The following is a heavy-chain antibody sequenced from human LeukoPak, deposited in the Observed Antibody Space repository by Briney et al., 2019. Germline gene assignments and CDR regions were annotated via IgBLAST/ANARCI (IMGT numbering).Heavy chain of an antibody. D-gene: IGHD2-21*02. CDR3: ARHMSVTYDAFDL. CDR2: INHSGST. Sequence: SETLSLTCAVYGGSFSGYYWSWIRQPPGKGLEWIGEINHSGSTNYNPSLKSRVTISVDTSKNQFSLELTSVTAADTAVYYCARHMSVTYDAFDLWGRGTMVTVSS. J-gene: IGHJ3*01. CDR1: GGSFSGYY. V-gene: IGHV4-34*01.